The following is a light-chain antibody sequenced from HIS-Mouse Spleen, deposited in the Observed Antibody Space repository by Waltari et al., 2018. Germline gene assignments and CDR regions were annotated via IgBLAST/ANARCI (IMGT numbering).Light chain of an antibody. V-gene: IGLV3-25*03. J-gene: IGLJ2*01. CDR1: ALPKQY. Sequence: SYELTQPPSVSVSPGQTARITCSGDALPKQYAYWYQQKPGQAPVLVIYKDSERPSGIPGRFSGSSSWTTVTLTISGVQAEDEADYYCQSADSSGTYVVFGGGTKLTVL. CDR2: KDS. CDR3: QSADSSGTYVV.